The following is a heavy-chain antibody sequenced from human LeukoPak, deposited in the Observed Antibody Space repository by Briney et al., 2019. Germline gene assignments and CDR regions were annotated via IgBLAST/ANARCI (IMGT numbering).Heavy chain of an antibody. Sequence: ASVKVSCKASGYTFSSYGTSWVRQAPGQGLEWMGWISAYNGNTNYAQKLQGRVTMTTDTSTSTAYMELSSLRSEDTAVYYCARNRRGDTAMDANYYYYYYMDVWGKGTTVTVSS. D-gene: IGHD5-18*01. CDR3: ARNRRGDTAMDANYYYYYYMDV. CDR2: ISAYNGNT. V-gene: IGHV1-18*01. J-gene: IGHJ6*03. CDR1: GYTFSSYG.